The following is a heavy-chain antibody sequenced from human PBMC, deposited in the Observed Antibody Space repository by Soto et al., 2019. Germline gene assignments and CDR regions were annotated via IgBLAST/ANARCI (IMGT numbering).Heavy chain of an antibody. CDR2: INTYNGNT. Sequence: QVQLVQSGAEVKNPGASVKVSCKTSGYVFTSYGIGWARQAPGQGLEWMGWINTYNGNTNYAQNLQGRVTLTTDTSTSTAYMELRSLRSNDTAIYYCVLVDVHVTPSPQHVWGQGNTVNVSS. V-gene: IGHV1-18*01. CDR3: VLVDVHVTPSPQHV. CDR1: GYVFTSYG. J-gene: IGHJ6*02. D-gene: IGHD2-8*01.